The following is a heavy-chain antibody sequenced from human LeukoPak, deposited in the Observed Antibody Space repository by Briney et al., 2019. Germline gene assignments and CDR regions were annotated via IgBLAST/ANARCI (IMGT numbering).Heavy chain of an antibody. CDR1: GYTFTGYY. Sequence: ASVKVSCKASGYTFTGYYMHWVRQAPGQGLEWMGWINPNSGGTNYAQKFQGRDTMTRDTSISTAYMELSRLRSDDTAVYYCARGSRGLVGATRYYFDYWGQGTLVTVSS. V-gene: IGHV1-2*02. J-gene: IGHJ4*02. D-gene: IGHD1-26*01. CDR3: ARGSRGLVGATRYYFDY. CDR2: INPNSGGT.